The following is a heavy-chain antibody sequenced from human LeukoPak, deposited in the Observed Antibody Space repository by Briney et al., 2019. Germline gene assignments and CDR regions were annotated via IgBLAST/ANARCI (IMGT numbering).Heavy chain of an antibody. CDR3: ARIAAAGTFFDY. CDR1: GGSMSFYY. V-gene: IGHV4-59*01. CDR2: IYSSGST. Sequence: PSETLSLTCTVSGGSMSFYYWSWVRQPPGKGLEWIGYIYSSGSTKYNPSLKSRVTISVDTSKKQFSLNVNSVTAADTAVYYCARIAAAGTFFDYWGQGTLVTVSS. J-gene: IGHJ4*02. D-gene: IGHD6-13*01.